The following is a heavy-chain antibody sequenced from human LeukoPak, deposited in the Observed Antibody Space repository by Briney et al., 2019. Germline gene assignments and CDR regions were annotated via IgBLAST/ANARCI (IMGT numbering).Heavy chain of an antibody. CDR1: GDSVSRNSAA. Sequence: SQTLSLTCAISGDSVSRNSAACNWIRQSPSRGLEWLGRTYYSSKWYNDYAVSVKSRITINPDTSKNQFSLQLNSVTPEDTAVYYCARSRVRFLEWFPEVFYYGMDVWGQGTTVTVSS. CDR3: ARSRVRFLEWFPEVFYYGMDV. V-gene: IGHV6-1*01. J-gene: IGHJ6*02. D-gene: IGHD3-3*01. CDR2: TYYSSKWYN.